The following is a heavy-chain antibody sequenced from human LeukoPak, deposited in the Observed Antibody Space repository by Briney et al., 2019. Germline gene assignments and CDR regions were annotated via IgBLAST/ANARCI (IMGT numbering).Heavy chain of an antibody. CDR2: ISTDNGNT. J-gene: IGHJ4*02. Sequence: ASVKVSCKASVYSFTSYGINWVRQAPGQGLEWMGWISTDNGNTDYAQNLQGRVTMTTDTSTSTAYMELRSLRSDDTAVYYCARGYSYGYGPLDYWGQGTLVTVSS. CDR3: ARGYSYGYGPLDY. CDR1: VYSFTSYG. D-gene: IGHD5-18*01. V-gene: IGHV1-18*01.